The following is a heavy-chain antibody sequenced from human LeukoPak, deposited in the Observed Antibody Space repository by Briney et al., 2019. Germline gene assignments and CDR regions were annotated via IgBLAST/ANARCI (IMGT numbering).Heavy chain of an antibody. CDR3: ARNWNGGFDY. V-gene: IGHV4-59*11. CDR2: IHYTGST. D-gene: IGHD1-1*01. J-gene: IGHJ4*02. CDR1: GGSISSHY. Sequence: SETLSLTCTVSGGSISSHYWSWIRQPPGKGLEWIGYIHYTGSTSYNFSLKSRVTISMDTSKNQLSLRLTSVTAADTAVYYCARNWNGGFDYWGQGTLVTVSS.